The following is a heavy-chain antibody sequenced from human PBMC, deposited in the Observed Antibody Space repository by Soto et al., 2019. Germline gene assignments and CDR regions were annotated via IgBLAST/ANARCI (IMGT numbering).Heavy chain of an antibody. V-gene: IGHV4-39*02. CDR2: IYYDGST. CDR3: ETVLVGATRHPDSDS. Sequence: KPSETLSLTCTVSGGSINNNNYYWAWIRQPPGKGLSWIASIYYDGSTYYNSSLKSRVTISRDTSKNHFSLRLTSMTAADTAVYYCETVLVGATRHPDSDSWGQGTPVTVYS. CDR1: GGSINNNNYY. D-gene: IGHD2-15*01. J-gene: IGHJ4*02.